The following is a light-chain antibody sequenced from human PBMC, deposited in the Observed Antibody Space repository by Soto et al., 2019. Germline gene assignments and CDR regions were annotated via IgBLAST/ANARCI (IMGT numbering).Light chain of an antibody. V-gene: IGKV1-5*03. CDR3: QQYKSYSLT. Sequence: DIQMTQSPSTLSASVGDRVTITCRASESISSWLAWYQHKPGKAPKLLIYKASSLESGVPSRFSGSGSGTEFTLTISSLQPDDFATYYCQQYKSYSLTFGGGTKVEIK. J-gene: IGKJ4*01. CDR2: KAS. CDR1: ESISSW.